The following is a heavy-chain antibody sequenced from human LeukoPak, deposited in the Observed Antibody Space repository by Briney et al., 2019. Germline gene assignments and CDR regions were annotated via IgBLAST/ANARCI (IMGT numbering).Heavy chain of an antibody. Sequence: PSETLSLTCTVSGGSISSSSYYWGWIRQPPGKGLEWIGSIYYSGSTYYNPSLKSRVTISVDTSKNQFSLKLSSVTAADTAVYYCASHYGSGMLVPFDIWGQGTMVTVSS. D-gene: IGHD3-10*01. CDR1: GGSISSSSYY. J-gene: IGHJ3*02. V-gene: IGHV4-39*07. CDR3: ASHYGSGMLVPFDI. CDR2: IYYSGST.